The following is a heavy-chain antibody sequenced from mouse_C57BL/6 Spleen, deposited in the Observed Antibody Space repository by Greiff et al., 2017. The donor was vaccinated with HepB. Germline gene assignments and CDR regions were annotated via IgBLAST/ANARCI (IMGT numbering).Heavy chain of an antibody. D-gene: IGHD4-1*01. J-gene: IGHJ2*01. Sequence: QVHVKQSGAELARPGASVKLSCKASGYTFTSYGISWVKQRTGQGLEWIGEIYPRSGNTYYNEKFKGKATLTADKSSSTAYMELRSLTSEDSAVYFCARSGTGTGTCFDYWGQGTTLTVSS. CDR3: ARSGTGTGTCFDY. V-gene: IGHV1-81*01. CDR1: GYTFTSYG. CDR2: IYPRSGNT.